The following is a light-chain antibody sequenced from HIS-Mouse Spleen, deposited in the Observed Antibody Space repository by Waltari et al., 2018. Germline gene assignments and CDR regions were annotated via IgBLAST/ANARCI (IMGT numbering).Light chain of an antibody. Sequence: QSVLTQPPSVSGAPGQRVTISCTGSSSNIGAGYDVHWYQQHPGTAPKRVSYVTSNRPCRAPDRFSGSESGTSTARAITGLQAEDGADYYCQSYDSSLGGWVFGGGTKLTVL. V-gene: IGLV1-40*01. CDR3: QSYDSSLGGWV. CDR2: VTS. J-gene: IGLJ3*02. CDR1: SSNIGAGYD.